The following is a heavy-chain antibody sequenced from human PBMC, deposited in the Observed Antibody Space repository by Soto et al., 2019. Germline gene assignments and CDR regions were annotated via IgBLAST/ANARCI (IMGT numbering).Heavy chain of an antibody. V-gene: IGHV4-31*03. J-gene: IGHJ4*02. Sequence: QVQLQESGPGLVKPSQNLSLTCTVSGGSISSGGYYWSWIRQHPGKGLEWIGYIYYSGSTYYNPSLKSRVTISVDTSKNQFSLKLSSVTAADTAVYYCARSRPGSLNPVLDYWGQGTLVTVSS. CDR2: IYYSGST. CDR1: GGSISSGGYY. CDR3: ARSRPGSLNPVLDY. D-gene: IGHD3-10*01.